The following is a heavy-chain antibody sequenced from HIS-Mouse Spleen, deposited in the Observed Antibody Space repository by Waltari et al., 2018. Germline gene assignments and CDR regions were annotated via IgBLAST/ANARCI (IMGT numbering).Heavy chain of an antibody. J-gene: IGHJ2*01. CDR1: GGSISSSSYH. Sequence: QLQLQESGPGLVKPSETLSLTCTVSGGSISSSSYHWGWSRQPPGTGLEWIGSIYYSGSTYYNPSLKSRVTISVDTSKNQFSLKLSSVTAADTAVYYCAREIPYSSSWYDWYFDLWGRGTLVTVSS. CDR3: AREIPYSSSWYDWYFDL. CDR2: IYYSGST. D-gene: IGHD6-13*01. V-gene: IGHV4-39*07.